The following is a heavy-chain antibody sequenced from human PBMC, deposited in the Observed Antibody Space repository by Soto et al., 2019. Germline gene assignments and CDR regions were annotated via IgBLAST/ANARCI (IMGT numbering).Heavy chain of an antibody. J-gene: IGHJ4*02. V-gene: IGHV3-21*01. Sequence: LRLSCAASGFTFSSYSMNWVRQAPGKGPEWVSSISSSSSYIYYADSVKGRFTISRDNAKNSLYLQMNSLRAEDTAVYYCARDHPALIPYWGQGTLVTVSS. D-gene: IGHD3-16*01. CDR1: GFTFSSYS. CDR3: ARDHPALIPY. CDR2: ISSSSSYI.